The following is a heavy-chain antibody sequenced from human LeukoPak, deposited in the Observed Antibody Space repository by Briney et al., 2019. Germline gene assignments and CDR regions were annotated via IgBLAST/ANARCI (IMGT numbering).Heavy chain of an antibody. CDR1: GGTFSSYA. D-gene: IGHD3-10*01. CDR2: IIPIFGTA. CDR3: ARSGSGSYYFDY. J-gene: IGHJ4*02. V-gene: IGHV1-69*05. Sequence: ASVKVSCKASGGTFSSYAINWVRQAPGQGLEWMGGIIPIFGTANYAQKFQGRVTITTDESTSTAYMELSSLRSEDTAVYYCARSGSGSYYFDYWGQGTLVTVSS.